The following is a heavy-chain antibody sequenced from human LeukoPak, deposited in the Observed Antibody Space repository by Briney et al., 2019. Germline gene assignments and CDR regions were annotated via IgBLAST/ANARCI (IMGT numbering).Heavy chain of an antibody. J-gene: IGHJ4*02. CDR2: ISYDGSNK. CDR3: AKGSDGHSDY. D-gene: IGHD2-15*01. V-gene: IGHV3-30*18. Sequence: GGSLRLSCAASGFTFSSYGMHWVRQAPGKGLEWVAVISYDGSNKYYVDSVKGRFTISRDNSKNTLYLQMNSLRAEDTAVYYCAKGSDGHSDYWGQGTLVTVSS. CDR1: GFTFSSYG.